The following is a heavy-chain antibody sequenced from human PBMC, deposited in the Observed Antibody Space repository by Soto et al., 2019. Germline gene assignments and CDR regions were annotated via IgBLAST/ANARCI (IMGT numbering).Heavy chain of an antibody. Sequence: SQTLSLTCAISGDSVSSNSAAWNWIRQSPSRGLEWLGRTYYRSKWYNDYAVSVKSRITINPDTSKNQFSLQLNSVTPEDTAVYYCARDSRARRYSYGHEPNWFDPWGQGTLVPVYS. J-gene: IGHJ5*02. D-gene: IGHD5-18*01. CDR2: TYYRSKWYN. CDR3: ARDSRARRYSYGHEPNWFDP. V-gene: IGHV6-1*01. CDR1: GDSVSSNSAA.